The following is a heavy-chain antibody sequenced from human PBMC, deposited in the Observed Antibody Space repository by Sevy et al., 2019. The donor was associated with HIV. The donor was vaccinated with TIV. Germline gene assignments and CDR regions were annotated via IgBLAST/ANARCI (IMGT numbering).Heavy chain of an antibody. Sequence: GGSLRLSCAASGFTFSGSAMHWVRQASGKGLEWVGRIRSKANSYATAYAASVKGRFTISRDDSKNTAYLQMNSLKTEDTVVYYCTSGGYADPYYYYGMDVWGQGTTVTVSS. CDR2: IRSKANSYAT. J-gene: IGHJ6*02. CDR1: GFTFSGSA. D-gene: IGHD3-16*01. V-gene: IGHV3-73*01. CDR3: TSGGYADPYYYYGMDV.